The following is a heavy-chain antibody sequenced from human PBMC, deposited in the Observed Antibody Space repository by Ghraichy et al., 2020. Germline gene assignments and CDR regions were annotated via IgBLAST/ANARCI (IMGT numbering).Heavy chain of an antibody. CDR3: ARDRLLFIFDY. Sequence: GGSLRLSCAASGFTFNSYNINWVRQAPGKGLEWVSSISSSSSYIYYADSVKGRFTISRDNAKNSLYLQMHSLRAEDTAVYYCARDRLLFIFDYWGQGTLVTVCS. J-gene: IGHJ4*02. V-gene: IGHV3-21*01. CDR2: ISSSSSYI. D-gene: IGHD2-2*01. CDR1: GFTFNSYN.